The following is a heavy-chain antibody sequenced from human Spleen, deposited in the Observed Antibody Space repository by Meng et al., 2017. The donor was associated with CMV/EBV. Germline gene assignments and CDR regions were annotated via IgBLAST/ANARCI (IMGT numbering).Heavy chain of an antibody. D-gene: IGHD5-12*01. CDR3: AREGALVATTLESYYGMDV. CDR1: GYTFTSYG. CDR2: ISAYNGNT. Sequence: ASVKVSCKASGYTFTSYGISWVRQAPGQGLEWMGWISAYNGNTNYAQKLQGRVTMTTDTSTSTAYMELRSLRSDDTAVYYCAREGALVATTLESYYGMDVWGQGTLVTVSS. V-gene: IGHV1-18*01. J-gene: IGHJ6*02.